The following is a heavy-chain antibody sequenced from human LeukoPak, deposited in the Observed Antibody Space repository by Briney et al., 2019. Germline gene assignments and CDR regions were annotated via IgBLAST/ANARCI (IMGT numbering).Heavy chain of an antibody. CDR3: ATPYYDFWSGYRY. Sequence: PSETLSLTCTVSGGSISSSSYYWGWIRQPPGKGLEWIGSIYYSGSTYYNPSLKSRVTISVDTSKNQFSLKLSSVTAADTAVYYCATPYYDFWSGYRYWGQGTLVTVSS. CDR2: IYYSGST. J-gene: IGHJ4*02. D-gene: IGHD3-3*01. V-gene: IGHV4-39*07. CDR1: GGSISSSSYY.